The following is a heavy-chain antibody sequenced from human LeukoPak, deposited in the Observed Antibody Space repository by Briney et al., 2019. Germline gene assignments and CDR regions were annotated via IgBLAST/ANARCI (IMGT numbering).Heavy chain of an antibody. D-gene: IGHD6-13*01. Sequence: PSETLSLTCAVYGGFFSGYYWRWIRQPPGKGLEWIGEINHSGSTNYNPSLKSRVTISVDTSKNQFSLKLSSVTAADTAVYYCARARSGSSWYRGSWGYWGQGTLVTVSS. CDR2: INHSGST. CDR3: ARARSGSSWYRGSWGY. J-gene: IGHJ4*02. V-gene: IGHV4-34*01. CDR1: GGFFSGYY.